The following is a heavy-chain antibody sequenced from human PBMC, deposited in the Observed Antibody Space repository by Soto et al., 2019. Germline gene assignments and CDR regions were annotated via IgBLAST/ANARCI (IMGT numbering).Heavy chain of an antibody. V-gene: IGHV3-30*18. Sequence: QVQLVESGGGVVQPGRSLRLSCAASGFTFSSYGMHWVRQAPGKGLEWVAVISYDGSNKYYADSVKGRFTISRDNSKNTLYLQMTSRRAEDTAVYYCAKRLDYWGQGTLVTVSS. CDR3: AKRLDY. J-gene: IGHJ4*02. CDR1: GFTFSSYG. CDR2: ISYDGSNK.